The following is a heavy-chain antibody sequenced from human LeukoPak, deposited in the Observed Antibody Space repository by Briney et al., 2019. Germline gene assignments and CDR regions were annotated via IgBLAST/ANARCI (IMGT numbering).Heavy chain of an antibody. CDR2: IYPGDSDT. V-gene: IGHV5-51*01. CDR1: GYKFANYW. Sequence: GESLKISCKGSGYKFANYWIGWVRQMPGKGLEWMGIIYPGDSDTRYSPSFQGQVTISADKSLSPAYLQWGSLKASDTAMYYCALRVGRDGYKGWGQGTMVTVSS. D-gene: IGHD5-24*01. J-gene: IGHJ3*01. CDR3: ALRVGRDGYKG.